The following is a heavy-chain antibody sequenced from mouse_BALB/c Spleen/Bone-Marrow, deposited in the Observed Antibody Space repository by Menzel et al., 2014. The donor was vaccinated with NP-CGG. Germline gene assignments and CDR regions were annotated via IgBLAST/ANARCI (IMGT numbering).Heavy chain of an antibody. Sequence: DVMLVESGGGLVKPGGSLKLSCAASGFTFSSYGMSWVRQTPEKRLEWVATISGADTYTYYPDSVRGRFTISRDNAKNNLYLQMSGLRSEDTALYYCAAITTVAYWGRGTLVTVSA. CDR1: GFTFSSYG. V-gene: IGHV5-9-2*01. J-gene: IGHJ3*01. CDR3: AAITTVAY. D-gene: IGHD1-1*01. CDR2: ISGADTYT.